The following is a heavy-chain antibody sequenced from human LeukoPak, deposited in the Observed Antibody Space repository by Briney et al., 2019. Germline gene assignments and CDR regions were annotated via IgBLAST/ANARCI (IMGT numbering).Heavy chain of an antibody. CDR3: SRDPRHSDY. CDR2: ISSSSSTI. J-gene: IGHJ4*02. Sequence: PGGSLRLSCAASGFTFSSYSMNWVRQAPGKGLEWVSYISSSSSTIYYADSVKGRFTISRDNAKNSLYLQMNSLRAEDTAVYYCSRDPRHSDYWDQGTLVTVSS. V-gene: IGHV3-48*01. CDR1: GFTFSSYS.